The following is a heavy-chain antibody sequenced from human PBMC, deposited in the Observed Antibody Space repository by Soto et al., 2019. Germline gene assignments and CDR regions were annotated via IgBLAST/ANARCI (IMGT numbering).Heavy chain of an antibody. CDR1: GYTFTSYD. Sequence: ASVKVSCKASGYTFTSYDINWVRQATGQGLEWMGWMNPNSGNTGYAQKFQGRVTMTRNTSISTAYMKLSSLRSEDTAVYYCARGPQYYDFWSGYGDVWGKGTTVTVSS. CDR2: MNPNSGNT. D-gene: IGHD3-3*01. CDR3: ARGPQYYDFWSGYGDV. J-gene: IGHJ6*04. V-gene: IGHV1-8*01.